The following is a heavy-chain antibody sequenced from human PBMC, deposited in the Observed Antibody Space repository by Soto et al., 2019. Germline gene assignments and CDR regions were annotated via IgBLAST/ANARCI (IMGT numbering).Heavy chain of an antibody. D-gene: IGHD6-6*01. Sequence: ASVKVSCKASGYTFTSYGISWVRQAPGQGLEWMGWISAYNGNTNYAQKLQGRVTMTTDTSTSTAYMELRSLRSDDTAVYYCAREYSSSSVRYYYYYMDVWGKGTTVTVSS. V-gene: IGHV1-18*01. CDR3: AREYSSSSVRYYYYYMDV. J-gene: IGHJ6*03. CDR2: ISAYNGNT. CDR1: GYTFTSYG.